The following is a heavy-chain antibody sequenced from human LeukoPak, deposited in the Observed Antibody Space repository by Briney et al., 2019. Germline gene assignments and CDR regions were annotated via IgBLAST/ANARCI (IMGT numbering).Heavy chain of an antibody. J-gene: IGHJ4*02. CDR2: IYHSGST. D-gene: IGHD5-18*01. Sequence: SETLSLTCAVSGYSISSGYYWGWIRQPPGKGLEWIGSIYHSGSTYYNPSLKSRVTISVDTSKNQFSLKLSSVTAADTAVYYCARCGYSYGKRPFPVDYWGQGTLVTVSS. CDR3: ARCGYSYGKRPFPVDY. CDR1: GYSISSGYY. V-gene: IGHV4-38-2*01.